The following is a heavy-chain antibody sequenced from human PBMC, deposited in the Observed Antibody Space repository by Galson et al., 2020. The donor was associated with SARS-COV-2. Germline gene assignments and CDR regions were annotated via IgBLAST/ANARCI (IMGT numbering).Heavy chain of an antibody. V-gene: IGHV4-39*07. CDR1: GGSISSSSYY. CDR2: IYYSGST. CDR3: ARVGVTMIVVVNNWFDP. D-gene: IGHD3-22*01. J-gene: IGHJ5*02. Sequence: ASETLSLTCTVSGGSISSSSYYWGWIRQPPGKGLEWIGSIYYSGSTYYNPSLKSRVTISVDTSKNQFSLKLSSVTAADTAVYYCARVGVTMIVVVNNWFDPWGQGTLVTVSS.